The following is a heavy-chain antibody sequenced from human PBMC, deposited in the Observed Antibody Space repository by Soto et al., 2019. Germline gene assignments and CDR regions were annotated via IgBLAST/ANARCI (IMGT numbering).Heavy chain of an antibody. CDR2: ISGYNGNT. V-gene: IGHV1-18*01. CDR3: AKTPHYDSSGYYSWFDL. D-gene: IGHD3-22*01. CDR1: GYTFSTSG. Sequence: ASVKVSCKASGYTFSTSGITWVRQAPGQGLEWMGWISGYNGNTIYAQKLQGRVTMTTETSTTTAYTELRSLRSDDTAVYYCAKTPHYDSSGYYSWFDLWGQRTLVTVSS. J-gene: IGHJ5*02.